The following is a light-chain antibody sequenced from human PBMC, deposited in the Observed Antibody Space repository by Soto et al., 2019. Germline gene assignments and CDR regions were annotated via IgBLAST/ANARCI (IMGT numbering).Light chain of an antibody. CDR3: QQSGSSGT. Sequence: LSMSVGAVSLYPWERGTLSCRASQSVSNNYLAWYQQKPGQAPRLLIYGASNRATGIPDRFSGSGSGTDFTLTISRLEPEDFAVYYCQQSGSSGTFGQGTKVDIK. CDR1: QSVSNNY. CDR2: GAS. V-gene: IGKV3-20*01. J-gene: IGKJ1*01.